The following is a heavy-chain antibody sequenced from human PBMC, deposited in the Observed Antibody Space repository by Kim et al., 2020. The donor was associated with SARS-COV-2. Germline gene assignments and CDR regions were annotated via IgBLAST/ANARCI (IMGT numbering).Heavy chain of an antibody. CDR1: GGSISSSSYY. J-gene: IGHJ6*02. D-gene: IGHD4-17*01. CDR3: ARHKENIGDYGAQLQGNGMDV. V-gene: IGHV4-39*01. CDR2: IYYSGST. Sequence: SETLSLTCTVSGGSISSSSYYWGWIRQPPGKGLEWIGSIYYSGSTYYNPSLKSRVTISVDTSKNQFSLKLSSVTAADTAVYYCARHKENIGDYGAQLQGNGMDVWGQGTTVTVSS.